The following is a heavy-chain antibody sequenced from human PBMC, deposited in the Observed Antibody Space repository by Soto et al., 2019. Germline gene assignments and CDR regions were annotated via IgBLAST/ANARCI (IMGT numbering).Heavy chain of an antibody. CDR1: GGTFSSYA. J-gene: IGHJ5*02. CDR2: IIPIFGTA. Sequence: ASVKVSCXASGGTFSSYAISWVRQAPGQGLEWMGGIIPIFGTANYAQKFQGRVTITADESTSTAYMELSSLRSEDTAVYYCAREPSSGWYYNWFDPWGQGTLVTVSS. CDR3: AREPSSGWYYNWFDP. D-gene: IGHD6-19*01. V-gene: IGHV1-69*13.